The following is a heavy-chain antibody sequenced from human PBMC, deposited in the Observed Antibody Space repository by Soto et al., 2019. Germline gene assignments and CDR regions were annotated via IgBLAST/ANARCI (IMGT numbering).Heavy chain of an antibody. CDR3: ARDLAYYYDSSGYYYDYFDY. Sequence: GGSLRLSCAASGFTFSSYAMHWVRQAPGKGLEWVAVISYDGSNKYYADSVKGRFTISRDNSKNTLYLQMNSLRAEDTAVYYCARDLAYYYDSSGYYYDYFDYWGQGTLVTVSS. CDR1: GFTFSSYA. D-gene: IGHD3-22*01. V-gene: IGHV3-30-3*01. J-gene: IGHJ4*02. CDR2: ISYDGSNK.